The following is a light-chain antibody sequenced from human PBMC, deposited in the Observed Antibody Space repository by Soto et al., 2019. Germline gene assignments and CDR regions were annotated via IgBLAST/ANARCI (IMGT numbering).Light chain of an antibody. CDR2: DAS. V-gene: IGKV1-5*01. CDR3: HQYNSFSPWT. Sequence: DIQMTQSPSTLSASVGDRVTITCRASQSIRGWLAWYQQKPGKAPNLLIYDASRLKSGVPSRFSGRGSGTEFTLTITSLQPDDFATYYCHQYNSFSPWTFGQGNKVEVK. J-gene: IGKJ1*01. CDR1: QSIRGW.